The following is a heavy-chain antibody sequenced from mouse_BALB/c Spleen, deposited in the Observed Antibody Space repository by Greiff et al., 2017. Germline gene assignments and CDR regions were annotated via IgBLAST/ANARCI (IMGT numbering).Heavy chain of an antibody. J-gene: IGHJ1*01. V-gene: IGHV6-6*02. Sequence: EVQVVESGGGLVQPGGSMKLSCVASGFTFSNYWMNWVRQSPEKGLEWVAEIRLKSNNYATHYAESVKGRFTISRDDSKSSVYLQMNNLRAEDTGIYYCTRLLGGYFDVWGAGTTVTVSS. CDR3: TRLLGGYFDV. CDR1: GFTFSNYW. CDR2: IRLKSNNYAT.